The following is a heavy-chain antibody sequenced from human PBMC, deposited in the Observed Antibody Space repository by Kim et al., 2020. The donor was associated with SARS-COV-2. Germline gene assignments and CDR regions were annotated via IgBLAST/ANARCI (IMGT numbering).Heavy chain of an antibody. Sequence: GGSLRLSCAASGFTFSSYAMHWVRQAPGKGLEWVAVISYDGSNKYYADSVKGRFTISRDNSKTTLYLQMNSLRAEDTAVYYCARDMIVGDCNGVCEVMDARGQGTTVTLS. CDR2: ISYDGSNK. J-gene: IGHJ6*02. D-gene: IGHD2-8*01. CDR3: ARDMIVGDCNGVCEVMDA. V-gene: IGHV3-30*04. CDR1: GFTFSSYA.